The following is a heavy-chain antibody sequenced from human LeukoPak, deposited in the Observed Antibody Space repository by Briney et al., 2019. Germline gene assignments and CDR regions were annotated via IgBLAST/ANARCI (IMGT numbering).Heavy chain of an antibody. J-gene: IGHJ4*02. Sequence: PGGSLTLSCAASGFTFSSYAMSWVRQAPRKGLEWVSAISGSGGSTYYADSVKGRFTISRDNSKNTLYLQMNSLRAEDTAVYYCAKLVRGLFLFDYWGQGTLVTVSS. CDR3: AKLVRGLFLFDY. D-gene: IGHD3/OR15-3a*01. CDR2: ISGSGGST. V-gene: IGHV3-23*01. CDR1: GFTFSSYA.